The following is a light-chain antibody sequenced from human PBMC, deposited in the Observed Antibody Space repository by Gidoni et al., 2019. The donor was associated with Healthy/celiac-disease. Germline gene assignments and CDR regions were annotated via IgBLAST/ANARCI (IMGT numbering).Light chain of an antibody. CDR1: SSDVGGYNY. CDR2: EVS. Sequence: QSALTPPASVSGSPGQSITISCTGTSSDVGGYNYVSWYQQHPGKAPKLMIYEVSNRPSGVSNRFSGSKSGNTASLTISGLQAEDEADYYCSSYTSSSTLASYVFGTGTKVTVL. J-gene: IGLJ1*01. V-gene: IGLV2-14*01. CDR3: SSYTSSSTLASYV.